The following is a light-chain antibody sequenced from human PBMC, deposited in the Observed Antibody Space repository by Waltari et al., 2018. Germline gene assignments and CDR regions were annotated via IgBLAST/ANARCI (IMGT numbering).Light chain of an antibody. J-gene: IGKJ1*01. V-gene: IGKV4-1*01. CDR1: QNVLSSSYNKNH. CDR3: QQYYGIPT. Sequence: DIVMTQSPDSLAVALGERATINCRSSQNVLSSSYNKNHLAWYQHKPGQPPKLLVYWASTRESGVPDRFSGSGSGTDFTLSISSLQAEDVAVYYCQQYYGIPTFGQGTKVEVK. CDR2: WAS.